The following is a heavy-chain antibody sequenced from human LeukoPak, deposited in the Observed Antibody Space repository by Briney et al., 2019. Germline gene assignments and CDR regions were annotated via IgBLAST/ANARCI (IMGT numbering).Heavy chain of an antibody. J-gene: IGHJ4*02. V-gene: IGHV3-33*08. D-gene: IGHD3-10*01. CDR1: GFTFSSYG. CDR2: IWYDGSNK. CDR3: ARDWQTSGFDY. Sequence: GGSLRLSCAASGFTFSSYGMHWVRQAPGKGLEWVAVIWYDGSNKYYADSVKGRFTISRDNSKNTLYLQMNSLRAEDTAVYYCARDWQTSGFDYWGLGTLLIVSS.